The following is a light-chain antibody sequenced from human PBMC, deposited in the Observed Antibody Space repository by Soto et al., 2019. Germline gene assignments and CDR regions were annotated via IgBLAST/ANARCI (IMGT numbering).Light chain of an antibody. CDR1: SSNIGSNA. CDR2: SNN. J-gene: IGLJ2*01. Sequence: QSVLTQPPSASGTPGQRVTISCSGSSSNIGSNAVNWYQQLPGTAPKLLIYSNNQRPSGVPDGFSGSKSGTSASLAISGLQSEDEAAYYCAAWDDSLNGVVFGGGTKLTVL. V-gene: IGLV1-44*01. CDR3: AAWDDSLNGVV.